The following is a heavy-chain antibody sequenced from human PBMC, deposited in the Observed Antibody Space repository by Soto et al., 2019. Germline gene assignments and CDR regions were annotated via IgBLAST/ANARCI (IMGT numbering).Heavy chain of an antibody. Sequence: QVQLVQSGAEVKKPGASVKVSCKASGYTFTRYGISWVRQAPGQGLEWMGWISAYNGNTNNAQKLQGRVTMTTDPSVSTADRELRSLRSDDTGVYYCARDRVAYGMDVWGQGTTVTVSS. V-gene: IGHV1-18*01. CDR1: GYTFTRYG. CDR3: ARDRVAYGMDV. J-gene: IGHJ6*02. CDR2: ISAYNGNT.